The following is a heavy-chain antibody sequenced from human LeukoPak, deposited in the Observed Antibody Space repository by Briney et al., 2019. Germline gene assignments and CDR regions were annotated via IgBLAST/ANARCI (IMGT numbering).Heavy chain of an antibody. CDR2: INPNSGGT. J-gene: IGHJ3*02. Sequence: GASVKVSCKASGYTFTGYYIHWVRQAPGQGLEWMGRINPNSGGTKSAQRFQGRVTMSSDTSTSTAFMERSSLRSDDTAMYYCASHSSSRVSWIWGQGTMVTVSS. D-gene: IGHD6-13*01. CDR3: ASHSSSRVSWI. V-gene: IGHV1-2*06. CDR1: GYTFTGYY.